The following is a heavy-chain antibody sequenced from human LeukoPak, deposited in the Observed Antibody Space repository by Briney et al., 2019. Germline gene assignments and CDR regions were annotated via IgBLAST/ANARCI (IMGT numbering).Heavy chain of an antibody. CDR2: ISVSGNT. Sequence: GGSLRLSCAASGFTFTNYAMSWVRQAPGKGLEWVSAISVSGNTYHADSVKGRFTISRDSSKNTLYLQMNRLRAEDAAVYYCAKPARTDYVDYWGQGTLVTVSS. V-gene: IGHV3-23*01. CDR3: AKPARTDYVDY. CDR1: GFTFTNYA. D-gene: IGHD1-14*01. J-gene: IGHJ4*02.